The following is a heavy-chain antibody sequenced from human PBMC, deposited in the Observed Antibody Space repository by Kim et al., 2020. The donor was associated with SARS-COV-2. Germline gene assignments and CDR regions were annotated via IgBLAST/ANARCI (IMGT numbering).Heavy chain of an antibody. D-gene: IGHD6-13*01. CDR3: ARDIASTHFDY. Sequence: YYGPSARARITISKDNSKNTNTLYLQMNRLRAEDRAVYYCARDIASTHFDYWGQGTLVIVSS. V-gene: IGHV3-33*01. J-gene: IGHJ4*02.